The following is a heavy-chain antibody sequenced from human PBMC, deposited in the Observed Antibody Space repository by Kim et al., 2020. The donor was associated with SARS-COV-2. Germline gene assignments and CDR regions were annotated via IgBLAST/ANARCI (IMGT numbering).Heavy chain of an antibody. CDR3: ARAIGFYGMDV. D-gene: IGHD3-10*01. CDR1: GGSFSGYY. J-gene: IGHJ6*02. Sequence: SETLSLTCAVYGGSFSGYYWSWIRQPPGKGLEWIGEINHSGSTNYNPSLKSRVTISVDTSKNQFSLKLSSVTAADTAVYYCARAIGFYGMDVWGQGTTVTVSS. CDR2: INHSGST. V-gene: IGHV4-34*01.